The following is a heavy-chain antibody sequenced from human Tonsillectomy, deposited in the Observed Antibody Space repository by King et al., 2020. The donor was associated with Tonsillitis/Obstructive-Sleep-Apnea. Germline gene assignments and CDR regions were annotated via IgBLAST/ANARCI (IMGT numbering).Heavy chain of an antibody. Sequence: VQLVESGGGLVQPGGSLRLSCAASGFTFSIYAMSWVRQAPGKGLEWVSAISGSGGSTYYADSLKGRFTISRDNSKNTLYLQMNSLRAEDTAVYYCAKDALETYYDFWSGSHRGAFDIWGQGTMVTVSS. CDR2: ISGSGGST. CDR1: GFTFSIYA. CDR3: AKDALETYYDFWSGSHRGAFDI. D-gene: IGHD3-3*01. V-gene: IGHV3-23*04. J-gene: IGHJ3*02.